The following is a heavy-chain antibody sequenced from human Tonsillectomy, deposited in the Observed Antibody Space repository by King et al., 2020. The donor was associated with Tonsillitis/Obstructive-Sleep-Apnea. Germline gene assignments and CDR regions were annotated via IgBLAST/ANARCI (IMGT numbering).Heavy chain of an antibody. D-gene: IGHD3-9*01. CDR1: GGSFSGYY. Sequence: VQLQQWGAGLLKPSETLSLTCAVYGGSFSGYYWSWIGQPPGKGLEWIGEINHSGSTNYNPSFKSRVTISVDTSKNQFSLKLSSVTAADTAVYYCASLDYDILAHFDYWGQGTLVTVSS. CDR3: ASLDYDILAHFDY. CDR2: INHSGST. J-gene: IGHJ4*02. V-gene: IGHV4-34*01.